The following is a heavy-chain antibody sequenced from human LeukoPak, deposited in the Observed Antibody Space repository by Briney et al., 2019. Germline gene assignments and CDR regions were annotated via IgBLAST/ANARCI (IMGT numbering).Heavy chain of an antibody. D-gene: IGHD6-13*01. CDR1: GGSISSGSYY. V-gene: IGHV4-61*02. J-gene: IGHJ6*03. Sequence: PSETLSLTCTVSGGSISSGSYYWSWIRQPAGKGLEWIGRIYTSGSTNYNPSLKSRVTISVDTSKNQFSLKLSSVTAADTAVYYCAGKRIAAAGDYYYYYMDVWGKGTTVTISS. CDR2: IYTSGST. CDR3: AGKRIAAAGDYYYYYMDV.